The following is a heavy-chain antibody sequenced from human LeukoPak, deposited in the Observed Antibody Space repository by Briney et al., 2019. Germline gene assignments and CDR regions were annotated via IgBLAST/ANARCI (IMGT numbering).Heavy chain of an antibody. J-gene: IGHJ4*02. CDR1: GFNFSNYV. D-gene: IGHD3-16*01. CDR3: AKDGSDYVWRTYFGGLNLDY. Sequence: GGSLRLSCTASGFNFSNYVMHWGRQAPGKGLEGVAFIHYDGSHKSYADSVKGRFTISRDNSKNTLFLQMNSLRPEDTAVYYCAKDGSDYVWRTYFGGLNLDYWGQGTLVTVSS. V-gene: IGHV3-30*02. CDR2: IHYDGSHK.